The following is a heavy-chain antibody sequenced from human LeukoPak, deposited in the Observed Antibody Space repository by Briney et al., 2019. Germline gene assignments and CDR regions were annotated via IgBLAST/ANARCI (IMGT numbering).Heavy chain of an antibody. Sequence: ASVKVSCKASGYTFTGYYMHWVRQAPGQGLEWMGRINPNSGGTNYAQKFQGRVTMTTDTSTSTAYMELRSLRSDDTAVYYCARWSPRMDVWGQGTTVTVSS. CDR2: INPNSGGT. CDR1: GYTFTGYY. V-gene: IGHV1-2*06. J-gene: IGHJ6*02. CDR3: ARWSPRMDV. D-gene: IGHD2-15*01.